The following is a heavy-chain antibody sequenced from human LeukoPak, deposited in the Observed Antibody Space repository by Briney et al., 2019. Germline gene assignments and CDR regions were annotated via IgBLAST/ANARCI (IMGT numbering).Heavy chain of an antibody. J-gene: IGHJ4*02. CDR2: INHSGST. V-gene: IGHV4-34*01. CDR1: GGSFSGYY. Sequence: SETLSLTCAVYGGSFSGYYWSWIRQPPGKGLEWIGEINHSGSTNYNPPLKSRVTISVDTSKNQFSLKLSSVTAADTAVYYCARGGSGSYYNARTNFDYWGQGTLVTVSS. CDR3: ARGGSGSYYNARTNFDY. D-gene: IGHD3-10*01.